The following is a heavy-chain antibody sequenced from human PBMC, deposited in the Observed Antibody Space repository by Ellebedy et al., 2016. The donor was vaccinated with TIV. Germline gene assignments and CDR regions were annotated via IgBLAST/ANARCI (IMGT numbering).Heavy chain of an antibody. J-gene: IGHJ6*02. CDR3: ARDSQESNSGMDV. CDR1: GFTFSSYW. CDR2: IKGDGSIT. V-gene: IGHV3-74*01. D-gene: IGHD4-11*01. Sequence: GGSLRLSCAASGFTFSSYWMHWVRQAPGKGLVWVSRIKGDGSITDYADSVKGRFTISRDNAKNTLYLQMNSLRAEDTAVYYCARDSQESNSGMDVWGQGTTVTVSS.